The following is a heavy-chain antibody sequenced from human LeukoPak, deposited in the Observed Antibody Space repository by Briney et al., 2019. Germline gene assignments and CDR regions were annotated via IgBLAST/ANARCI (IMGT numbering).Heavy chain of an antibody. J-gene: IGHJ3*02. CDR2: IRYDGSNK. V-gene: IGHV3-30*02. Sequence: GGSLRLPCAASGFTFSSYGMHWVRQAPGKGLEWVAFIRYDGSNKYYADSVKGRFTISRDNSKNTLYLQMNSLRAEDTAVYYCAKDLRNYYDSSGDPDAFDIWGQGTMVTVSS. D-gene: IGHD3-22*01. CDR1: GFTFSSYG. CDR3: AKDLRNYYDSSGDPDAFDI.